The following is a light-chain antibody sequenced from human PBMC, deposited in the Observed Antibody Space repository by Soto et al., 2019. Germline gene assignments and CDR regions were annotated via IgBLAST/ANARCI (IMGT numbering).Light chain of an antibody. Sequence: QSALTQPASVSGSPGQSITISCTGTSSDVGDYNYVSWYQQHPGKAPKLMIFDVSNRPSGVSNHFSGSKSGNTASLTISGLQAEDEADYYCSSHTSSSTRVFGTGTKLTVL. V-gene: IGLV2-14*01. CDR1: SSDVGDYNY. J-gene: IGLJ1*01. CDR3: SSHTSSSTRV. CDR2: DVS.